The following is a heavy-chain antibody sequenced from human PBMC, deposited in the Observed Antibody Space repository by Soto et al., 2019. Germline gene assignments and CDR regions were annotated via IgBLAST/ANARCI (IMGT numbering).Heavy chain of an antibody. CDR3: ARGNWNYGYFDF. J-gene: IGHJ4*02. Sequence: GGSLRLSCAASGLTFGDYGMHWVRQAPGKGLEWVTIIWYDGTNRYYTDSVKGRFTISRDNSRNTLYLQMNSLRAEDTAVYYCARGNWNYGYFDFWGQGTLVTVSS. D-gene: IGHD1-7*01. V-gene: IGHV3-33*01. CDR1: GLTFGDYG. CDR2: IWYDGTNR.